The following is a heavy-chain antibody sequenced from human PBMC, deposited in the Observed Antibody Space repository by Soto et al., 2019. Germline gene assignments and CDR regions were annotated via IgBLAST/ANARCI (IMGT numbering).Heavy chain of an antibody. CDR3: AKDRRAGGNYGFYSDF. CDR2: SSATGAGT. D-gene: IGHD1-7*01. CDR1: GFTLSSYG. Sequence: GGSLRLSCAASGFTLSSYGMTWVRQAPGKGLEWVSFSSATGAGTYYADSVKGRFTISRDNSKNTLYLQMTSLRADDTAVYYCAKDRRAGGNYGFYSDFWGQGALVTVSS. V-gene: IGHV3-23*01. J-gene: IGHJ4*02.